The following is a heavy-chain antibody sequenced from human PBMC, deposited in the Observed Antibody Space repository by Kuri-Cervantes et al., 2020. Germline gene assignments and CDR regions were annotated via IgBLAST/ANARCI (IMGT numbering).Heavy chain of an antibody. V-gene: IGHV1-18*01. J-gene: IGHJ6*03. CDR3: ARGSRLWFRENHRPPKRNYYYYYMDV. CDR2: ISTYNGKT. Sequence: ASVKVSCKASGYTFSSFGISWVRQAPGQGLEWMGWISTYNGKTNYAQKFQGRVTMTTDTSTSTAYMEVRSLRSDDTAVYYCARGSRLWFRENHRPPKRNYYYYYMDVWGKGTTVTVSS. CDR1: GYTFSSFG. D-gene: IGHD3-10*01.